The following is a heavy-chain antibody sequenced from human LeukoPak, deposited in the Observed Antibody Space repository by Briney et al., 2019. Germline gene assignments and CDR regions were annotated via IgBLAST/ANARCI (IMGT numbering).Heavy chain of an antibody. D-gene: IGHD2-2*02. Sequence: GASVKVSCKASGYTFTGYYMHWVRQAPGQGLEWMGWINPNSGGTNYAQKFQGRVTMTRDTSISTAYMELSRLRSDDTAVYYCASRNPGYCSSTSCYMDYYYYMDVWGKGTTVTISS. J-gene: IGHJ6*03. CDR2: INPNSGGT. CDR3: ASRNPGYCSSTSCYMDYYYYMDV. V-gene: IGHV1-2*02. CDR1: GYTFTGYY.